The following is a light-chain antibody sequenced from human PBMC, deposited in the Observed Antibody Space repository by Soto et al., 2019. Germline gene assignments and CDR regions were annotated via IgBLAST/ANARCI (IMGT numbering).Light chain of an antibody. CDR1: SSDVGGYNY. J-gene: IGLJ1*01. Sequence: QSALTQPRSVSGSPGQSVTISCTGTSSDVGGYNYVSWFQHYPGKDPKLMIYDVSRRPSGAPDRFSGSKSGNTASLTISGLQAEDEADYYCCSHAGTYTFRVFGTGTKVTVL. V-gene: IGLV2-11*01. CDR3: CSHAGTYTFRV. CDR2: DVS.